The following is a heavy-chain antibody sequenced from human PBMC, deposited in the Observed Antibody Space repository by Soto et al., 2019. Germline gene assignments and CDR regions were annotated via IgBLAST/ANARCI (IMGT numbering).Heavy chain of an antibody. CDR1: GFTFSSYS. CDR2: ISSSSSYI. V-gene: IGHV3-21*01. J-gene: IGHJ4*02. D-gene: IGHD4-17*01. CDR3: ARDGDRLRPFDY. Sequence: EVQLVESGGGLVKPGGSLRLSCAASGFTFSSYSMNWVRQAPGKGLEWVSSISSSSSYIYYADSVKGRFTISRDNAKNSLYLQMNSLRAEDTAVYSCARDGDRLRPFDYWGQGTLVTVSS.